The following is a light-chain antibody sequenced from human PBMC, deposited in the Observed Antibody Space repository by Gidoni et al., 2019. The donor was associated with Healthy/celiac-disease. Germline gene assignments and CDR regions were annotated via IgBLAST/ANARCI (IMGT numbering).Light chain of an antibody. Sequence: EIVMTQSPATLSVSPGERATLSCRASQSVSSNLAWYQQKPGQAPRLLIYGASTRATGIPARFSGSGSGTEFTLTISSLQSEDFAVYYCQQYNKFXQXTKVEIK. CDR1: QSVSSN. V-gene: IGKV3-15*01. CDR2: GAS. CDR3: QQYNK. J-gene: IGKJ1*01.